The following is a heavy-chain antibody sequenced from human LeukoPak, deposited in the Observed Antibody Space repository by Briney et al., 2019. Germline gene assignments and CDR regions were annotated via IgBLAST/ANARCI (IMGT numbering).Heavy chain of an antibody. CDR2: INHGGST. CDR3: ARAPRTGRYYYYGMDV. CDR1: GGSFSGYY. D-gene: IGHD3-10*01. J-gene: IGHJ6*02. V-gene: IGHV4-34*01. Sequence: PSETLSLTCAVYGGSFSGYYWSWIRQPPGKGLEWIGEINHGGSTNYNPSLKSRVTISVDTSKNQFSLKLSSVTAADTAVYYCARAPRTGRYYYYGMDVWGQGTTVTVSS.